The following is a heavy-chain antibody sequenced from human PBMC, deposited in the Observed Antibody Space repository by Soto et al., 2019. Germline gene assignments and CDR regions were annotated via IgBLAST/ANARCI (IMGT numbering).Heavy chain of an antibody. V-gene: IGHV3-11*01. J-gene: IGHJ6*03. Sequence: GGSLRLSCAASGFTFSDYYMSWIRQAPGKGLEWVSYISSSGSTIYYADSVKGRFTISRDNAKNSLYLQMNSLRAEETAVYYCARDAVEYSPYYMDVWGKGTTVTVSS. CDR1: GFTFSDYY. CDR3: ARDAVEYSPYYMDV. D-gene: IGHD5-12*01. CDR2: ISSSGSTI.